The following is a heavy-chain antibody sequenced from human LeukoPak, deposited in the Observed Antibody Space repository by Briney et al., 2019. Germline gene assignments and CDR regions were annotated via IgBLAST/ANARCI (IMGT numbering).Heavy chain of an antibody. J-gene: IGHJ5*02. CDR1: GFTFSDYY. Sequence: GGSLRLSCAASGFTFSDYYMSWIRQAPGEGLEWVSYISSSGSTIYYADSVKGRFTISRDNAKNSLYLQMNSLRAEDTAVYYCARVSPYYYGSGNNWFDPWGQGTLVTVSS. V-gene: IGHV3-11*01. CDR2: ISSSGSTI. D-gene: IGHD3-10*01. CDR3: ARVSPYYYGSGNNWFDP.